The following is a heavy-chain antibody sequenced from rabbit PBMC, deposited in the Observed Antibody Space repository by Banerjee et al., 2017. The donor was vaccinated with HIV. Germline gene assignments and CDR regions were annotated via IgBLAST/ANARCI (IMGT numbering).Heavy chain of an antibody. D-gene: IGHD4-1*01. CDR2: INTSSGNT. J-gene: IGHJ6*01. V-gene: IGHV1S45*01. CDR1: GFSFSNKYV. Sequence: QEQLEESGGDLVKPEGSLTLTCTASGFSFSNKYVMCWVRQAPGKGLEWIACINTSSGNTVYANWAKGRFTISKTSSTTVTLQMTSLTAADTATYFCARVHNSGCGFSTEIYGMDLWGPGTLVTVS. CDR3: ARVHNSGCGFSTEIYGMDL.